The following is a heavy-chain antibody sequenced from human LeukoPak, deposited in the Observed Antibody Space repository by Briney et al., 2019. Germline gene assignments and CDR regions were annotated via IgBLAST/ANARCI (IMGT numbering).Heavy chain of an antibody. Sequence: GGSLRLSCAASGFTFDDYGMSWVRQAPGKGLEWVSGINWNGRSTYYADSVKGRFTISRDNSKNTLYLQMNSLRAEDTAVYYCAKESRYGDDPGYFDYWGQGTLVTVSS. D-gene: IGHD4-17*01. J-gene: IGHJ4*02. CDR1: GFTFDDYG. CDR2: INWNGRST. CDR3: AKESRYGDDPGYFDY. V-gene: IGHV3-20*04.